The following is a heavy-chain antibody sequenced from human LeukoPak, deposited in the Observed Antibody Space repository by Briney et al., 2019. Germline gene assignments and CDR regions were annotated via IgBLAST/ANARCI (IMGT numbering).Heavy chain of an antibody. CDR3: ARGYYYGSGSYKDVFDY. CDR1: GGSIISYY. V-gene: IGHV4-59*12. Sequence: NASETLSLTCTVSGGSIISYYWSWIRQPPGKGLEWIGYIYYSGSTDYNPSLKSRVTISVDTSKNQFSLNLSSVTAADTAVYYCARGYYYGSGSYKDVFDYWGQGTLVTVSS. J-gene: IGHJ4*02. CDR2: IYYSGST. D-gene: IGHD3-10*01.